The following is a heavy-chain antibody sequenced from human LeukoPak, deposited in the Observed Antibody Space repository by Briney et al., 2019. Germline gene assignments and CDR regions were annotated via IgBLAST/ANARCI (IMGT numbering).Heavy chain of an antibody. V-gene: IGHV1-2*02. J-gene: IGHJ5*02. CDR2: IKPNNGGT. Sequence: ASVKVSCKASGYTFTGYYMHWVRQAPGQGFEWMGWIKPNNGGTNYAQKFQGRVTMTRDTSISTAYMELSRLRSDDTAVYYCARARGDIVVVPAAIWFDPWGQGTLVTVSS. CDR3: ARARGDIVVVPAAIWFDP. CDR1: GYTFTGYY. D-gene: IGHD2-2*01.